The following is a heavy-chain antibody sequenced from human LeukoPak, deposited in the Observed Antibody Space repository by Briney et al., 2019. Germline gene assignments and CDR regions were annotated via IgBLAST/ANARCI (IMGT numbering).Heavy chain of an antibody. D-gene: IGHD6-13*01. Sequence: GGSLRLSCAASGLTVTTNYMSWVRQAPGKGLEWVSTISGSGSSTYYADSVKGRFTISRDNSKNTLYLQMNSLRAEDTAIYYCAKRDSSNMAYFDPWGQGTLVTVSS. CDR2: ISGSGSST. CDR1: GLTVTTNY. V-gene: IGHV3-23*01. CDR3: AKRDSSNMAYFDP. J-gene: IGHJ5*02.